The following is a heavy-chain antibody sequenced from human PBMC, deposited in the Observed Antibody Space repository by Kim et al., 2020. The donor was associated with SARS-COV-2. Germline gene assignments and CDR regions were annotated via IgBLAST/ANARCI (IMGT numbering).Heavy chain of an antibody. V-gene: IGHV4-34*01. CDR2: INHSGTT. CDR1: GGSFSDYT. J-gene: IGHJ6*01. Sequence: SETLSLTCAVYGGSFSDYTWSWIRQPPGRGLEWIGEINHSGTTNLSPSLKSRITISVDTSKSQFSLRLKSMIATDAAVYYCARGRAGVVPSPVLGLGPYYPFYAMDVWGRGKPVAVPS. CDR3: ARGRAGVVPSPVLGLGPYYPFYAMDV. D-gene: IGHD2-8*02.